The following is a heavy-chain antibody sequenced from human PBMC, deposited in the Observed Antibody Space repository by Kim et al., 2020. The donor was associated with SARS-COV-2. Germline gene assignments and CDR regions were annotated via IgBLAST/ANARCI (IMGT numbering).Heavy chain of an antibody. CDR3: ARWVVVRAPLWYYYYGMDV. Sequence: SETLSLTCTVSGGSISSSSYYWGWIRQPTGKGLEWIGSIYYSGNTYYNSSLKSRVTISVDTYKNQFSLKLIPVTAADTAVYYCARWVVVRAPLWYYYYGMDVWGQGTPVTVSS. J-gene: IGHJ6*02. V-gene: IGHV4-39*07. CDR2: IYYSGNT. CDR1: GGSISSSSYY. D-gene: IGHD3-10*01.